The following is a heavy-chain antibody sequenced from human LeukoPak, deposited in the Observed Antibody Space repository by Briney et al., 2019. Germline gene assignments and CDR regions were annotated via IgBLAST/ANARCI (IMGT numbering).Heavy chain of an antibody. Sequence: SETLSLTCTVSGGSISNSDYYWDWIRQPPGKGLEWIGYIYTSGSTNYNPSLKSRVTISVDTSKNQFSLKLSSVTAADTAVYYCATTERAEYYYYYMDVWGKGTTVTVSS. J-gene: IGHJ6*03. CDR3: ATTERAEYYYYYMDV. CDR2: IYTSGST. D-gene: IGHD6-25*01. V-gene: IGHV4-61*05. CDR1: GGSISNSDYY.